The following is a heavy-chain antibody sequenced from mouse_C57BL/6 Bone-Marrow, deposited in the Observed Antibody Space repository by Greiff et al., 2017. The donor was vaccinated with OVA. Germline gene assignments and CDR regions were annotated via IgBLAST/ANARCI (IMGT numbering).Heavy chain of an antibody. J-gene: IGHJ1*03. Sequence: EVQLQQSGPELVKPGASVKISCKASGYTFTDHYMNWVKQSHGKSLEWIGDINPNNGGTSYNQKFKGKATLTVDKSSSTAYMELRSLTSEDSAVYYCARNPLYYYGSSHWYFDVWGTGTTVTVSS. CDR2: INPNNGGT. V-gene: IGHV1-26*01. CDR1: GYTFTDHY. D-gene: IGHD1-1*01. CDR3: ARNPLYYYGSSHWYFDV.